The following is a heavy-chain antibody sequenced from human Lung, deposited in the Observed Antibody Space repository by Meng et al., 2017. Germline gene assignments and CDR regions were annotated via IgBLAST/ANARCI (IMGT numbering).Heavy chain of an antibody. CDR2: ISVYNANT. V-gene: IGHV1-18*01. D-gene: IGHD6-19*01. CDR1: GCTFTNYG. Sequence: QVHLVQSGAEVREPGAAVKVSCKASGCTFTNYGISWVRQAPGQGLEWMGWISVYNANTNYAQKFQGRVTMTTDTSTSTTYMELRSLRSDDTGVYYCARSPYSSGWPNFDSWGQGTLVTVSS. CDR3: ARSPYSSGWPNFDS. J-gene: IGHJ4*02.